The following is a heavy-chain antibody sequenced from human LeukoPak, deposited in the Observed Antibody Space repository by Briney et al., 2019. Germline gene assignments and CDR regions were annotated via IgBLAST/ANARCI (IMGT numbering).Heavy chain of an antibody. D-gene: IGHD1-26*01. CDR1: GFSISTCA. J-gene: IGHJ4*02. CDR2: ISTTGVTT. V-gene: IGHV3-23*01. Sequence: GGSLRLSCAASGFSISTCAMSWVPQAPGKGLEWVSVISTTGVTTYYADSVKGRFTISRDNSRDTLYLQMNSLRAEDTAVYYCAKALGRGNYYAFDYWGQGTLVTVSS. CDR3: AKALGRGNYYAFDY.